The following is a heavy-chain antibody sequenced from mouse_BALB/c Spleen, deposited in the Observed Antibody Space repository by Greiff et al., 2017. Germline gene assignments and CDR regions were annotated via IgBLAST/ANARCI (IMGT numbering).Heavy chain of an antibody. J-gene: IGHJ4*01. Sequence: EVQLVESGGGLVQPGGSLKLSCAASGFTFSSYTMSWVRQTPEKRLEWVAYISNGGGSTYYPDTVKGRFTISRDNAKNTLYLQMSSLKSEDTAMYDCARRDGYYAMDYWGQGTSVTVSS. D-gene: IGHD2-3*01. CDR1: GFTFSSYT. CDR2: ISNGGGST. CDR3: ARRDGYYAMDY. V-gene: IGHV5-12-2*01.